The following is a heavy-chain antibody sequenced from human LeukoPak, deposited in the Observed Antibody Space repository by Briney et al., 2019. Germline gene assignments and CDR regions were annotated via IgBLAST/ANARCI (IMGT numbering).Heavy chain of an antibody. CDR1: GGSFSGYY. J-gene: IGHJ6*03. Sequence: PSETLSLTCAVYGGSFSGYYWSWIRQPPGKGLEWIGEINHSGSTNYNPSLKSRVTISVDTSKNQFSLKLSSVTAADTAVYYCARGRVVVGPRNRRPRQTEHGYYIDVWGKGTTVIVSS. CDR3: ARGRVVVGPRNRRPRQTEHGYYIDV. V-gene: IGHV4-34*01. CDR2: INHSGST. D-gene: IGHD2-15*01.